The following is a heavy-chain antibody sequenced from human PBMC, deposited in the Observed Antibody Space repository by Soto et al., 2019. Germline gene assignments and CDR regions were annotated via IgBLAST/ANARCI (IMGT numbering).Heavy chain of an antibody. Sequence: PGGSLRLSCAASGFTFDDYAMHWVRQAPGKGLEWVSGISWNSGSIGYADSVKGRFTISRDNSKNTLYLQMNSLRAEDTAVYYCARDRIAVAGNPEYFQHRGQG. V-gene: IGHV3-9*01. CDR2: ISWNSGSI. CDR1: GFTFDDYA. CDR3: ARDRIAVAGNPEYFQH. D-gene: IGHD6-19*01. J-gene: IGHJ1*01.